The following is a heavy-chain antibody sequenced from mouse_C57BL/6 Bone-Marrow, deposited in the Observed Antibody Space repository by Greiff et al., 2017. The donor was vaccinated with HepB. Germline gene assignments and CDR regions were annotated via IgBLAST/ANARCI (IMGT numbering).Heavy chain of an antibody. CDR1: GYTFTDYE. J-gene: IGHJ4*01. V-gene: IGHV1-15*01. D-gene: IGHD1-1*01. Sequence: VKLMESGAELVRPGASVTLSCKASGYTFTDYEMHWVKQTPVHGLEWIGAIDPETGGTAYNQKFKGKAILTADKSSSTAYMELRSLTSEDSAVYYCTRWGYYGVFYAMDYWGQGTSVTVSS. CDR3: TRWGYYGVFYAMDY. CDR2: IDPETGGT.